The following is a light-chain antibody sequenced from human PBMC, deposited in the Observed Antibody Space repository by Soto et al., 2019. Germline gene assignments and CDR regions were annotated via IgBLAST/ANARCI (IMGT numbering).Light chain of an antibody. Sequence: DIQVTQSPSSLSASVGDRVTITCRASQSISTYLNWYQQKPGKAPKLLMHAASSLDRGVPSRFSGSGSGTDFTLTISSLQPEDFAPYYCQQSYMTPRTFCQGTKVDI. V-gene: IGKV1-39*01. CDR2: AAS. J-gene: IGKJ1*01. CDR1: QSISTY. CDR3: QQSYMTPRT.